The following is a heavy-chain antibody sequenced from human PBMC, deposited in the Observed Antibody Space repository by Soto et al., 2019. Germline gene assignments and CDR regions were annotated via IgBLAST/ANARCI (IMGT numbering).Heavy chain of an antibody. Sequence: HPGGSLRLSCAASGFTFSSYAMHWVRQAPGKGLEYVSAISSNGGSTYYANSVKGRFTISRDNSKNTLYLQMGSLRAEDMAVYYCARDPLAYYDILTGSAFDIWGQGTMVT. J-gene: IGHJ3*02. CDR2: ISSNGGST. CDR3: ARDPLAYYDILTGSAFDI. D-gene: IGHD3-9*01. CDR1: GFTFSSYA. V-gene: IGHV3-64*01.